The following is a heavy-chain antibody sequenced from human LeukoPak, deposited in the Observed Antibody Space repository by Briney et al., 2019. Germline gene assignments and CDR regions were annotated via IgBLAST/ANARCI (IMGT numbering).Heavy chain of an antibody. CDR1: GCTFTSYG. J-gene: IGHJ4*02. CDR3: ARDLHYYDSSGYYLDY. V-gene: IGHV1-18*01. Sequence: ASVKVSCKASGCTFTSYGISWVRQAPGQGLEWMGWISAYNGNTNYAQKLQGRVTMTTDTSTSTAYMELRSLRSDDTAVYYCARDLHYYDSSGYYLDYWGQGTLVTVSS. CDR2: ISAYNGNT. D-gene: IGHD3-22*01.